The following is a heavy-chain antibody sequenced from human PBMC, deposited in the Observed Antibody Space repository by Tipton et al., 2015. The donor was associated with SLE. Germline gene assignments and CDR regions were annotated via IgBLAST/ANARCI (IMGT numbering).Heavy chain of an antibody. CDR3: ARLLSAIDAFDI. CDR2: INPSGGST. CDR1: GYTFTCYY. D-gene: IGHD2-15*01. V-gene: IGHV1-46*01. J-gene: IGHJ3*02. Sequence: QLVQSGAEVKKPGASVKVSCKASGYTFTCYYMQWVRQAPGQGLEWMGIINPSGGSTSYAQKFQGRVTMTRDTSTSTVYMELSSLRSEDTAVYYCARLLSAIDAFDIWGQGTMVTVSS.